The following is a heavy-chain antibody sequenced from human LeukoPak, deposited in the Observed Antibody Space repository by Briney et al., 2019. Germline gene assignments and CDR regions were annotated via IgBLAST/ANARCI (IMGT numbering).Heavy chain of an antibody. D-gene: IGHD1-1*01. CDR1: GFTFSNAW. CDR3: AKSTTGSELNWFDP. J-gene: IGHJ5*02. CDR2: IGGSDGRT. V-gene: IGHV3-23*01. Sequence: GGSLRLSCAASGFTFSNAWMSWVRQAPGKGLEWVSLIGGSDGRTRYADSVKGRFTISRDNSKNTLYLEMNSLRAEDTAVYYCAKSTTGSELNWFDPWGQGTLVTVSS.